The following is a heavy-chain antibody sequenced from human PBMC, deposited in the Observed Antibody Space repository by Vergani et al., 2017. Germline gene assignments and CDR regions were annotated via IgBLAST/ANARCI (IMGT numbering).Heavy chain of an antibody. CDR1: GFTFSSYA. V-gene: IGHV3-23*01. J-gene: IGHJ4*02. CDR2: ISGSGGST. Sequence: EVQLLESGGGLVQPGGSLRLSCAASGFTFSSYAMSWVRQAPGKGLEWVSAISGSGGSTYYADSVKGRFTISRDNSKNTLYLQMNSLRAEDTAVYYCANQLYGSGLQRDYWGQGTLVTVSS. CDR3: ANQLYGSGLQRDY. D-gene: IGHD3-10*01.